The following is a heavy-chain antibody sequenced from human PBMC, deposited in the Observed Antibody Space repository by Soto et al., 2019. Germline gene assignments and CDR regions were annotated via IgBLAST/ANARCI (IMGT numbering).Heavy chain of an antibody. Sequence: GGSLRLSCAVSGFSFSAYGMSWVRQAPGKGLEWISFISGGGGTIYYADSVKGRFISSRDNSKSTLYLQMTSLSVDDTAVYYFAKDRGNGDTPNIYSYYGMEVWGQGTTVTVSS. CDR2: ISGGGGTI. CDR3: AKDRGNGDTPNIYSYYGMEV. V-gene: IGHV3-23*01. CDR1: GFSFSAYG. J-gene: IGHJ6*02. D-gene: IGHD2-21*02.